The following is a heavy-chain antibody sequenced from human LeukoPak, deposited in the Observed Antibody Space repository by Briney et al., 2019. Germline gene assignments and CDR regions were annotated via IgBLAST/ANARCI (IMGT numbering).Heavy chain of an antibody. J-gene: IGHJ4*02. CDR2: IYYSGST. V-gene: IGHV4-61*01. CDR3: ARGSRYYDSSGNPPRLDY. CDR1: GGSDSSGSYN. D-gene: IGHD3-22*01. Sequence: SETLSLTCTVSGGSDSSGSYNWSWIRQPPGKGLEWIGYIYYSGSTNYNPSLKSRVTISVDTSKNQFSLKLSSVTAADTAVYYCARGSRYYDSSGNPPRLDYWGQGTLVTVSS.